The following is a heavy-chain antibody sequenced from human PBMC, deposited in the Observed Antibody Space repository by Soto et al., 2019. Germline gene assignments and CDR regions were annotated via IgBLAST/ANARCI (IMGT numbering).Heavy chain of an antibody. CDR1: GGSISSGGYY. J-gene: IGHJ4*02. V-gene: IGHV4-31*03. CDR2: IYYSGST. CDR3: ARSRDGYIFDY. D-gene: IGHD5-12*01. Sequence: SETLSLTCTVSGGSISSGGYYWSWIRQHPGKGPEWIGYIYYSGSTYYNPSLKSRVTISVDTSKNQFSLKLSSVTAADTAVYYCARSRDGYIFDYWGQGTLVTVSS.